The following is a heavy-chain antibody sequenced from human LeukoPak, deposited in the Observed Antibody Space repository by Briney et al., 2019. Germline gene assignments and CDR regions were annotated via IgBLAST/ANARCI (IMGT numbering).Heavy chain of an antibody. D-gene: IGHD6-13*01. CDR3: ATWVSSCSWYYFDY. Sequence: SETLSLTCTVSGDSISSSNWWSWVRQPPGKGLEWIGEIYHSGGTTYNPPLKIRVPIQVDHPKNHFSLKLSPLTPANAAVYFFATWVSSCSWYYFDYWGQGTLVTVSS. CDR2: IYHSGGT. CDR1: GDSISSSNW. V-gene: IGHV4-4*02. J-gene: IGHJ4*02.